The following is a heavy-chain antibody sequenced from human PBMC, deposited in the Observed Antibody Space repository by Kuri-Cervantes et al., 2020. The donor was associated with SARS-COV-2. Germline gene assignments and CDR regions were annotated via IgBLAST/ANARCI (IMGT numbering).Heavy chain of an antibody. Sequence: SVKVSCKASGGTFSSYAISWVRQAPGQGLEWMGGIIPIFGTANYAQKFQGRVTITTDESTSTAYMELSSLRSEDTAVYYCAKDGEGPTVPAAMGPEYFQHWGQGTLVTVSS. D-gene: IGHD2-2*01. CDR1: GGTFSSYA. CDR2: IIPIFGTA. V-gene: IGHV1-69*05. J-gene: IGHJ1*01. CDR3: AKDGEGPTVPAAMGPEYFQH.